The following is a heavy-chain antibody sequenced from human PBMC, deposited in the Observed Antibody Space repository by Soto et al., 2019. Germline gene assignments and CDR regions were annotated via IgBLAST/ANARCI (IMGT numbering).Heavy chain of an antibody. V-gene: IGHV1-46*01. Sequence: ASVKVSCKTSGYPFTDYFIHWVRQAPGQGLEWMGIISLYHHSTSYAQKFQGRLTVTADTSTTTVYMDLSSLTSEDSAVYWCARELYSCGGDCPYYMDYWGQGTLVSVS. CDR1: GYPFTDYF. J-gene: IGHJ4*02. CDR3: ARELYSCGGDCPYYMDY. D-gene: IGHD2-21*02. CDR2: ISLYHHST.